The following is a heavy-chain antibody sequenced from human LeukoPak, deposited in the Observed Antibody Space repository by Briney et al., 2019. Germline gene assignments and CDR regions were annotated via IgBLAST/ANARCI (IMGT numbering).Heavy chain of an antibody. J-gene: IGHJ6*03. Sequence: GGSLRLSCVASGFTFDDYGMSWVRQAPGKGLEWVSGINWNGGSTGYADSVKGRFTISRDNAKNSLYLQMNSLRAEDTALYYCARGYVDYYYYYYMDVWGKGTTVTVSS. D-gene: IGHD3-16*01. CDR1: GFTFDDYG. CDR3: ARGYVDYYYYYYMDV. CDR2: INWNGGST. V-gene: IGHV3-20*04.